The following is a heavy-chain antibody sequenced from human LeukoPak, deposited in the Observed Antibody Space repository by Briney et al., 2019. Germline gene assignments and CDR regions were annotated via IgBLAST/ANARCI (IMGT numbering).Heavy chain of an antibody. D-gene: IGHD3-3*01. CDR3: ARASIFGTLNWFDP. CDR2: IYYSGST. Sequence: SSETLSLTCTVSGGSISSSSYYWGWIRQPPGKGLEWIGGIYYSGSTCYNPSLKSRVTISVDTSKNQFSLKLSSVTAADTAVYYCARASIFGTLNWFDPWGQGTLVTVSS. V-gene: IGHV4-39*07. CDR1: GGSISSSSYY. J-gene: IGHJ5*02.